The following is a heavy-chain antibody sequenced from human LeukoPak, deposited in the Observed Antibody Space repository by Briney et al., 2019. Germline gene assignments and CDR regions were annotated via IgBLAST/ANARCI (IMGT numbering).Heavy chain of an antibody. D-gene: IGHD5-12*01. Sequence: GASVKVSCKASGYTFTSYGISWVRQAPGQGLEWMGWISAYNGNTNYAQKLQGRVTMTTDTSTSTVYMELRRLTSDDTAVYYCARDDMVATGPDYWGQGTLVIVSS. CDR2: ISAYNGNT. J-gene: IGHJ4*02. V-gene: IGHV1-18*01. CDR1: GYTFTSYG. CDR3: ARDDMVATGPDY.